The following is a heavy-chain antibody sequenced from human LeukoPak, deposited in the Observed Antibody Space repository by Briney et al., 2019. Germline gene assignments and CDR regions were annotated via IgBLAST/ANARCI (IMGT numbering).Heavy chain of an antibody. CDR2: ISNTGSVR. CDR3: VRSVTASTTGAI. Sequence: PGGSLGLSCEGSKFTFSSYEMSWVRQAPGKGLEWISYISNTGSVRYYADSVKGRFTISRDDSKNSLYLQMNSLKPEDTAVYYCVRSVTASTTGAIWGQGTMVTVSS. CDR1: KFTFSSYE. J-gene: IGHJ3*02. D-gene: IGHD2-21*02. V-gene: IGHV3-48*03.